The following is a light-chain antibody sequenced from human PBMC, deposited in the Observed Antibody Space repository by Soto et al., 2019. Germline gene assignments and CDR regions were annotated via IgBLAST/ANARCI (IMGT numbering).Light chain of an antibody. J-gene: IGKJ4*01. V-gene: IGKV1-9*01. CDR1: QGISSF. CDR3: QQLNSYPLT. Sequence: DIQLTQSPSFLSASVGDRVTITCRASQGISSFLAWYQQKPGEAPNLLIYAASTLQSGVPSRFSGSGSGTEFTLTISSLQPEDFATYYCQQLNSYPLTFGGGTKVDIK. CDR2: AAS.